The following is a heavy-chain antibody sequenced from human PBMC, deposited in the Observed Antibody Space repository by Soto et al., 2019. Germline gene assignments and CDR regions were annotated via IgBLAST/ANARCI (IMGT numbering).Heavy chain of an antibody. CDR3: ARAPSIYCSGGSCNYYYYYMDV. Sequence: GGSLRLSCAASGFTFSSYSMNWVRQAPGKGLEWVSYISSSSSTIYYADSVKGRFTISRDNAKNSLYLQMKSLRAEDTAVYYCARAPSIYCSGGSCNYYYYYMDVWGKGTTVTVSS. D-gene: IGHD2-15*01. CDR1: GFTFSSYS. V-gene: IGHV3-48*01. J-gene: IGHJ6*03. CDR2: ISSSSSTI.